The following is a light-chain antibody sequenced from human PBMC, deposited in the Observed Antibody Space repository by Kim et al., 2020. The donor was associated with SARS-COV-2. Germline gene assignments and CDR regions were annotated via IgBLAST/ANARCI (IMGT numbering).Light chain of an antibody. V-gene: IGKV1-5*03. J-gene: IGKJ1*01. CDR2: KAS. CDR1: QNIHIW. Sequence: ASVGDRVTISCRASQNIHIWLAWFQQKPGKAPRVLMDKASTLESGVPSRFSGSGSGTEFTLTINSLQPDDSATYYCQQYDVHPETFGQGTKVEVK. CDR3: QQYDVHPET.